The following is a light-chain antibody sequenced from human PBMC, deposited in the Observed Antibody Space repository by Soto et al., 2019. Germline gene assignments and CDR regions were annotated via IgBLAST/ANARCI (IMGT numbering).Light chain of an antibody. CDR1: SGSVSTSYY. Sequence: QTVVTQEPSFSVSPGRTVTLTCGLSSGSVSTSYYPSWYQQTPGQAPRTLIYSTNTRSSGVPDRSSGSILGNKAALTITGAQADDESDYYCVLYRGSGIWVFCGGTKLTVL. J-gene: IGLJ3*02. V-gene: IGLV8-61*01. CDR3: VLYRGSGIWV. CDR2: STN.